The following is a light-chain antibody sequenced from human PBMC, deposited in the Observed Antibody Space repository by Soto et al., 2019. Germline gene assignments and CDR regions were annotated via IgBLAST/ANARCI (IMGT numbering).Light chain of an antibody. CDR2: DAS. J-gene: IGKJ1*01. Sequence: EIVLTQSPATVSLSQLEIATLSCRASQSASDFLAWYQHKAGQAPRLLIYDASNRATDIPARFSGSGSGTDFTLTISSLEPEDFAVYYCQLRSAFGQGTKVDIK. CDR1: QSASDF. V-gene: IGKV3-11*01. CDR3: QLRSA.